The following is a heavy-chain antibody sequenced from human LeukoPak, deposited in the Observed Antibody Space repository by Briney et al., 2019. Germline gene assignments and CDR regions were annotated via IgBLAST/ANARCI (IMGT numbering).Heavy chain of an antibody. J-gene: IGHJ4*02. Sequence: GGSLRLSCAASVFTLSSYSMSWVRQAPGKGLEWVSDISDSGNTYHADSVKGRFTISRDNSKNTLYLQMNSLRVEDTAVYYCAKGSGSYGQDLYYWGQGTLVTVSS. CDR3: AKGSGSYGQDLYY. CDR2: ISDSGNT. V-gene: IGHV3-23*01. D-gene: IGHD3-3*01. CDR1: VFTLSSYS.